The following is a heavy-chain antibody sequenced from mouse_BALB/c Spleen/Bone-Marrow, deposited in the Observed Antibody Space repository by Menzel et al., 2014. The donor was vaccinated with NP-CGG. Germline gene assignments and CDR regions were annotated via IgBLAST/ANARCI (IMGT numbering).Heavy chain of an antibody. D-gene: IGHD1-1*01. CDR1: GYTSTDYA. V-gene: IGHV1S137*01. J-gene: IGHJ2*01. Sequence: QVQLQQPGAELVRPGVSVKISCKGSGYTSTDYAMHWVKQSHAKSLEWIGVISTYYGDASYNQKFKGKATMTVDKSSSTAYMELARLTSEDSAIYYCARESIYYYGSPLDYWGQGTTLTVSS. CDR3: ARESIYYYGSPLDY. CDR2: ISTYYGDA.